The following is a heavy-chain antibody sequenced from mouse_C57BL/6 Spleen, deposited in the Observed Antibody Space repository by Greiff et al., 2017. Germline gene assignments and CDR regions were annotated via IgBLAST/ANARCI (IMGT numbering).Heavy chain of an antibody. D-gene: IGHD1-1*01. CDR3: AGITTVVDYYAMDY. V-gene: IGHV1-4*01. Sequence: QVQLQQSGAELARPGASVKMSCKASGYTFTSYTMHWVKQRPGQGLEWIGYINPSSGYTKYNQKFKDKATLTADKSSSTAYMQLSSLTSEDSAVYYCAGITTVVDYYAMDYWGQGTSVTVSS. CDR2: INPSSGYT. CDR1: GYTFTSYT. J-gene: IGHJ4*01.